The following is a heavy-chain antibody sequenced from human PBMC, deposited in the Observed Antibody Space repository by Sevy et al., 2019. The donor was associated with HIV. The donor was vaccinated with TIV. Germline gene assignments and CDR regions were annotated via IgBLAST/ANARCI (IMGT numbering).Heavy chain of an antibody. D-gene: IGHD2-2*01. CDR3: ARDRHACSSASCPFDY. V-gene: IGHV3-21*01. CDR2: ISSGSSYI. CDR1: GFTFSTYS. J-gene: IGHJ4*02. Sequence: GGSLRLSCAASGFTFSTYSMNWVRQAPGKGLEWVSSISSGSSYIYYADSVKGRFTISRDNTKNSLYLQMNSLRAEDTAVYYCARDRHACSSASCPFDYWGQGTLVTVSS.